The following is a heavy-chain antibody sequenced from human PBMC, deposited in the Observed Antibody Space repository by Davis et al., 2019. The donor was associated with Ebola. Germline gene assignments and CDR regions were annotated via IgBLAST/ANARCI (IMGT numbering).Heavy chain of an antibody. V-gene: IGHV1-18*04. CDR2: ISAYNGNT. D-gene: IGHD5-24*01. CDR1: GYTFTSYG. J-gene: IGHJ4*02. CDR3: ARAVGRDGYNAHFDY. Sequence: ASVKVSCKASGYTFTSYGISWVRQAPGQGLEWMGWISAYNGNTNYAQKLQGRVTMTTDTSTSTAYMELRSLRSDDTAVYYCARAVGRDGYNAHFDYWGQGTLVTVSS.